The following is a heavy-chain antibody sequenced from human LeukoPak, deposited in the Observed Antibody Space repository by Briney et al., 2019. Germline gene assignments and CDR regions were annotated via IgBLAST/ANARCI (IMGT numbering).Heavy chain of an antibody. D-gene: IGHD2-8*01. J-gene: IGHJ3*02. CDR2: ISSSGSTI. CDR3: ARVMYDAFDI. V-gene: IGHV3-48*04. CDR1: GFTFSSYS. Sequence: GGSLRLSCAASGFTFSSYSMNWVRQAPGKGLEWVSYISSSGSTIYYADSVKGRFTISRDNAKNSLYLQMNSLRAEDTAVYYCARVMYDAFDIWGQGTMVTVSS.